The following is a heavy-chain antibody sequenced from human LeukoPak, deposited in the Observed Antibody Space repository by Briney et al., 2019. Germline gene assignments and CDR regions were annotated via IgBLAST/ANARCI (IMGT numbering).Heavy chain of an antibody. Sequence: GGSLRLSCAASGFTFSSYGMHWFRQAPGKGLEWVAFIRYDGSNQYYADSVKGRFTISRDNSKNTLYLQMNSLRAEDTAVYYCAKDLTTVTTQGDYWGQGTLVTVSS. D-gene: IGHD4-17*01. J-gene: IGHJ4*02. CDR2: IRYDGSNQ. CDR3: AKDLTTVTTQGDY. V-gene: IGHV3-30*02. CDR1: GFTFSSYG.